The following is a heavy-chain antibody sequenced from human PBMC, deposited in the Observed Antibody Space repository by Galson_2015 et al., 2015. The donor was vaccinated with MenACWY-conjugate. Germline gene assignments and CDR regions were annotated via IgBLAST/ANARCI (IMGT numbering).Heavy chain of an antibody. CDR1: GASVNSAGFY. CDR3: ARDKFGEGVRWFDP. V-gene: IGHV4-61*08. CDR2: ISYSERT. D-gene: IGHD3-10*01. J-gene: IGHJ5*01. Sequence: QVPLQESGPGLVKPSETLSLTCAISGASVNSAGFYWSWVRQPPGKGLEWIGYISYSERTLYKSSLKSRVSISLDTSKNQLSLRLSSVTAADTAVYYCARDKFGEGVRWFDPWGQGTLVTVSS.